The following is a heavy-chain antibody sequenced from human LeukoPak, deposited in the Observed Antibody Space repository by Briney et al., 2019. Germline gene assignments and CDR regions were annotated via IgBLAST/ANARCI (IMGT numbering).Heavy chain of an antibody. CDR1: GYTFTGYY. CDR2: INPNSGGT. Sequence: GASVKVSSKPSGYTFTGYYMHWVRQAPGQGLDWMGWINPNSGGTNYAQKFQGRVTMTRDTSISTAYMELSRLRSDDTAVYYCARDIVMVTYWFDPWGQGTLVTVSS. D-gene: IGHD5-18*01. CDR3: ARDIVMVTYWFDP. J-gene: IGHJ5*02. V-gene: IGHV1-2*02.